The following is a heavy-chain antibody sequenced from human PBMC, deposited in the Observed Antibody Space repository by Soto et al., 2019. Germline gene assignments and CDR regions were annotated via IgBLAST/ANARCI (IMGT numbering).Heavy chain of an antibody. D-gene: IGHD2-15*01. V-gene: IGHV3-73*01. CDR2: IRSKANSYAT. J-gene: IGHJ3*02. CDR3: TACSGGSCYGTLDAFDI. Sequence: GGSLRLSCAASGFTXSGSAMHWVRQASGKGLEWVGRIRSKANSYATAYAASVKGRFTISRDDSKNTAYLQMNSLKTEDTAVYYCTACSGGSCYGTLDAFDIWGQGTMVTVSS. CDR1: GFTXSGSA.